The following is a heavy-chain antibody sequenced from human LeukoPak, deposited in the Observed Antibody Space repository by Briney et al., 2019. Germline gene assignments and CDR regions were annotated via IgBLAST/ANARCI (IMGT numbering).Heavy chain of an antibody. Sequence: SETLSLTCAVYGGSFSGYYWSWIRQPPGKGLEWIGEINHSGSTNYNPSLKSRVTILVDTSKNQFSLKLSSVTAADTAVYYCARFSYSSSDFDYWGQGTLVTVSS. V-gene: IGHV4-34*01. CDR3: ARFSYSSSDFDY. J-gene: IGHJ4*02. D-gene: IGHD6-6*01. CDR1: GGSFSGYY. CDR2: INHSGST.